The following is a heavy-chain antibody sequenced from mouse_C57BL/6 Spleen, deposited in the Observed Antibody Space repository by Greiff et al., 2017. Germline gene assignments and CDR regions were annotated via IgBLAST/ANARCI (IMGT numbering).Heavy chain of an antibody. CDR2: IDPSDSYT. Sequence: VQLQQPGAELVKPGASVKLSCKASGYTFTSYWMHWVKQRPGQGLEWIGEIDPSDSYTNYNQKFKGKSTLTVDKSSSTAYMQLSSLTSEDSAVYYCARDWGGYYDYWGQGTLVTVSA. CDR3: ARDWGGYYDY. V-gene: IGHV1-69*01. CDR1: GYTFTSYW. J-gene: IGHJ3*01. D-gene: IGHD2-3*01.